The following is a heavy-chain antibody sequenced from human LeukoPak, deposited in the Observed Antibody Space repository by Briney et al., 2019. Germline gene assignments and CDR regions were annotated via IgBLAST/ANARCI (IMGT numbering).Heavy chain of an antibody. Sequence: GRSLRLSCAASGFTFSDYWMHWVRQAPGKGLVWVSRISSDGSRVTYADSVKGRFTISRDNAKNTLYLQMNSLRAEDTAVYYCAKGHFEMTPWGQGTLVTVSS. CDR1: GFTFSDYW. J-gene: IGHJ4*02. D-gene: IGHD3-3*02. V-gene: IGHV3-74*01. CDR3: AKGHFEMTP. CDR2: ISSDGSRV.